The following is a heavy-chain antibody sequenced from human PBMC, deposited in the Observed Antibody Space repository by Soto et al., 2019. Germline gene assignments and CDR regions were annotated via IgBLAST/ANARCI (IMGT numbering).Heavy chain of an antibody. V-gene: IGHV1-3*01. CDR1: GYTFTSYA. CDR2: INAGNGST. Sequence: ASVKVSCKASGYTFTSYAMHWVRQAPGQRLEWMGWINAGNGSTKYSQKFQGRVTITRDTSASTAYMELSSLRSEDTAVYYCARLDDFWSGYPTNYYYYGMDVWGQGTTVTVSS. J-gene: IGHJ6*02. D-gene: IGHD3-3*01. CDR3: ARLDDFWSGYPTNYYYYGMDV.